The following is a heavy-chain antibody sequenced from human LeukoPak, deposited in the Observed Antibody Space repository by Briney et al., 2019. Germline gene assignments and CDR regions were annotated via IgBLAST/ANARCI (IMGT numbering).Heavy chain of an antibody. D-gene: IGHD3-3*01. CDR3: ARTGKDFLSSYHNNYYYYYMDV. CDR1: GYTFTSYY. J-gene: IGHJ6*03. V-gene: IGHV1-46*01. CDR2: INPSGGST. Sequence: GASVKVSCKASGYTFTSYYMHWVRQAPGQGLEWMGIINPSGGSTSYAQKFQGRVTMTRDTSTSTVYMELSSLRSEDTAVYYCARTGKDFLSSYHNNYYYYYMDVWGKGTTVTVSS.